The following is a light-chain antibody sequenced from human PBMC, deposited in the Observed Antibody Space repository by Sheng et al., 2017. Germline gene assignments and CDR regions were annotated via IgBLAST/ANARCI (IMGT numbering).Light chain of an antibody. V-gene: IGLV4-69*01. CDR3: QTWGTGIGI. J-gene: IGLJ2*01. Sequence: QLVLTQAPSASASLGASVKLTCNLNSGHNDYAIAWHQQQPGKGPRYLMKINTDGSHTKGDGIPARFLGSKSGAERYLTISSLQSEDEAVYYCQTWGTGIGIFGGGTRLTVL. CDR2: INTDGSH. CDR1: SGHNDYA.